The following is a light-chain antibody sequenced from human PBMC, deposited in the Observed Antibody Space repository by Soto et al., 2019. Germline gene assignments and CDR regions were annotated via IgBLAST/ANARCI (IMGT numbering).Light chain of an antibody. CDR3: AAWDDSLTAVT. Sequence: QSVLTQPPSASGTPGQRVTISCSGSTSNIGGNTVNWYQQLPGTAPKLLIYSNNQRPSGVPDRFSGSKSGTSASLAISRLQSEDEAAYYCAAWDDSLTAVTFGGGTKLTVL. J-gene: IGLJ2*01. CDR1: TSNIGGNT. V-gene: IGLV1-44*01. CDR2: SNN.